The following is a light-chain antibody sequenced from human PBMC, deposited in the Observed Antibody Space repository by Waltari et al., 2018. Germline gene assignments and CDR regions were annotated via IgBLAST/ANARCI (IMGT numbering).Light chain of an antibody. CDR3: HQYYITPRT. CDR1: QSIFSNSNNTNY. Sequence: DILMKLSTDCLAVSLGGRAAINCNASQSIFSNSNNTNYLAWYQQKPAQPPRLLINWASTRESGVPDRFSGSGSGTDFTLTISSLQTEDVAVYYCHQYYITPRTFGQGTKVEIK. CDR2: WAS. V-gene: IGKV4-1*01. J-gene: IGKJ1*01.